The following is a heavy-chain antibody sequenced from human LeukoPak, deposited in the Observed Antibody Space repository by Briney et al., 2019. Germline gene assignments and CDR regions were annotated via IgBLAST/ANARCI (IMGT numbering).Heavy chain of an antibody. CDR1: GFTFRSYS. CDR2: ISSSSSYI. Sequence: GGSLRLSCAASGFTFRSYSMNWVRQAPGKGLEWVSSISSSSSYIYYADSVKGRFTISRDNAKNSLYLQMNSLRAEDTAVYYCARDNVMITFGGVIAPYYFDYWGQGTLVTVSS. J-gene: IGHJ4*02. V-gene: IGHV3-21*01. CDR3: ARDNVMITFGGVIAPYYFDY. D-gene: IGHD3-16*02.